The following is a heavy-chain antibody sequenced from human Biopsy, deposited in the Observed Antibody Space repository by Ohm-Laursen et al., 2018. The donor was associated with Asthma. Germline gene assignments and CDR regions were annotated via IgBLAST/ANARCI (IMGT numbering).Heavy chain of an antibody. J-gene: IGHJ3*02. CDR1: GFRFSNFA. Sequence: SLRLSCASSGFRFSNFAIHWVRQAPGKALEWVGVISKDAGTQDYADSVKGRFTMARDNSKNTLDLQMNSLREEDTAVYYCVRDGTDDAFDIWGQGTVVSVSS. CDR2: ISKDAGTQ. V-gene: IGHV3-30*01. CDR3: VRDGTDDAFDI. D-gene: IGHD1-1*01.